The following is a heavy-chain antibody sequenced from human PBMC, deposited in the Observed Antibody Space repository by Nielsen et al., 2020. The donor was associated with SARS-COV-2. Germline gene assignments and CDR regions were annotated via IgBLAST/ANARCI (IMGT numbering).Heavy chain of an antibody. CDR3: ATADLRNNWFDP. V-gene: IGHV1-24*01. CDR2: FDPEDSET. J-gene: IGHJ5*02. CDR1: GYTLTELS. Sequence: ASVKVSCKVSGYTLTELSMHWVRQAPGKGLEWMGGFDPEDSETIYAQKFQGRVTMTEDTSTDTAYMELSSLRSEDTAVYYCATADLRNNWFDPWGQGTLVTVSS.